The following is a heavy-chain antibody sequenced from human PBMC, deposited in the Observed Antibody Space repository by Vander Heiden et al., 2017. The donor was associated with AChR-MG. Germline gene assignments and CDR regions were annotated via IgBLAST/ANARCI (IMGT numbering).Heavy chain of an antibody. J-gene: IGHJ4*02. V-gene: IGHV3-23*01. Sequence: EVQLLESGGGLVQPGGSLRLSCAAYGFTFSSYAMGWVLQAPGKGLEWVSAISGSGGSTYYADSVKGRFTISRDNSKNTLYLQMNSLRAEDTAVYYCAKSPRGWELLYIDYWGQGTLVTVSS. CDR2: ISGSGGST. CDR1: GFTFSSYA. CDR3: AKSPRGWELLYIDY. D-gene: IGHD1-26*01.